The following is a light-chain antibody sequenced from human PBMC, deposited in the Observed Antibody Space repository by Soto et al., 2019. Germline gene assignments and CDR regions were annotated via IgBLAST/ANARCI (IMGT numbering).Light chain of an antibody. Sequence: QSALTQPASGSGSPGQSITISCTGTSSDVGGYNYVSWYQQHPGKAPKLMIYDVSNRPSGVSNRFSGSKSGNTASLTISGLQAEDEADYYCSSYTSSSTSFGPGTKSPS. J-gene: IGLJ1*01. CDR3: SSYTSSSTS. V-gene: IGLV2-14*01. CDR2: DVS. CDR1: SSDVGGYNY.